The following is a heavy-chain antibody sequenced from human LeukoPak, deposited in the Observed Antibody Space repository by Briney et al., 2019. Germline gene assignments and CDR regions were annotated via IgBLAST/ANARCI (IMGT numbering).Heavy chain of an antibody. J-gene: IGHJ4*02. CDR1: GFTFSNYW. CDR2: RKQDGSET. Sequence: PGGSLRLFCAASGFTFSNYWMSSVRRAPGEGREWVANRKQDGSETYVDSVRGRFTISRDNAKTSLYLQMTSLRADDAAIYYCARDFWGAYRVDFFDYWGQGTLVTVSS. V-gene: IGHV3-7*01. CDR3: ARDFWGAYRVDFFDY. D-gene: IGHD3-3*01.